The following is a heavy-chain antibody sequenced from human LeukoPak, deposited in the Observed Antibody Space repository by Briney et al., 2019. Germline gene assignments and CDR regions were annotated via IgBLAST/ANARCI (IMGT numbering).Heavy chain of an antibody. CDR2: INPNSGGT. CDR3: ARDHLYPPDYYDSSYYYSPTPTTHYYYGMDV. Sequence: ASVKVSCKASGYTFTSYGISWVRQAPGQGLEWMGWINPNSGGTNYAQKFQGRVTMTRDTSISTAYMELSRLRSDDTAVYYCARDHLYPPDYYDSSYYYSPTPTTHYYYGMDVWGQGTTVTVSS. D-gene: IGHD3-22*01. CDR1: GYTFTSYG. J-gene: IGHJ6*02. V-gene: IGHV1-2*02.